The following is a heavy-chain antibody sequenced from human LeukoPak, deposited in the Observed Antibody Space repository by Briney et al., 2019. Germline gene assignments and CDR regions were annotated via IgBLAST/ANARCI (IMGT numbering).Heavy chain of an antibody. CDR3: ATEANGYFLY. V-gene: IGHV1-24*01. CDR2: FDPEEGET. Sequence: ASVKVSCKVSGYTLTQLSIHWVRQAPGKGLEWMGGFDPEEGETIYAQQFQGGLTMTEDTSTDTAYMEVSSLTTEDTAVYYCATEANGYFLYWGQGTLVTVPS. D-gene: IGHD3-22*01. J-gene: IGHJ4*02. CDR1: GYTLTQLS.